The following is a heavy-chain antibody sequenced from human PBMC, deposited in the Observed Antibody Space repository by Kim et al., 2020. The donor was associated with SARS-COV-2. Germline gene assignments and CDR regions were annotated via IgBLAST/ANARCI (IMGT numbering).Heavy chain of an antibody. Sequence: AASVKGRFTITRDNAKNSLYLKMNSLRAEDTAVYYCARDMWDGRVYYMDVWGKGTTVTVSS. J-gene: IGHJ6*03. D-gene: IGHD1-26*01. V-gene: IGHV3-11*01. CDR3: ARDMWDGRVYYMDV.